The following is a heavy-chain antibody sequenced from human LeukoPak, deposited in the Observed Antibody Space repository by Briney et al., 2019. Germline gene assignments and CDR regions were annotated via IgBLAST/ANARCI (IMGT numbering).Heavy chain of an antibody. Sequence: PSETLSLTCTVSGGSISSNNYYWGWIRQPPGKGLGWIGSIYYSGSTYYNPSLKSRVTISVDTSKNQFSLKLSPVTAADTAVYYCARHPAQWLVRPLDYWGQGTLVAVSS. CDR3: ARHPAQWLVRPLDY. CDR1: GGSISSNNYY. CDR2: IYYSGST. D-gene: IGHD6-19*01. V-gene: IGHV4-39*01. J-gene: IGHJ4*02.